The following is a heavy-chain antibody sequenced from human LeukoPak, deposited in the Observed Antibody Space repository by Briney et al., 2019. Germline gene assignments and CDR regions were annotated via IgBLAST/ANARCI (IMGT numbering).Heavy chain of an antibody. D-gene: IGHD1-26*01. CDR3: VRHNIVGANPNWFDP. CDR1: GFTFSSYM. J-gene: IGHJ5*02. Sequence: GGSLRLSCAASGFTFSSYMMNWVRHAPGKGLEWVSTISSSSTYIYYADSVKGRFTISRDNAKSSVYLQMNSLRADDTAVYYCVRHNIVGANPNWFDPWGQGTLVTVSS. CDR2: ISSSSTYI. V-gene: IGHV3-21*01.